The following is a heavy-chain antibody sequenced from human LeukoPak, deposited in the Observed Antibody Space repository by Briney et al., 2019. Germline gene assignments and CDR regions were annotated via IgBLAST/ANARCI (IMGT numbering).Heavy chain of an antibody. D-gene: IGHD5-18*01. J-gene: IGHJ4*02. V-gene: IGHV3-48*03. CDR2: ISGSAGAI. CDR1: GFRFSDFE. CDR3: ARAMRGYSYILEH. Sequence: PGGSLRLSCEGSGFRFSDFEMSWVRQVPGQGLEWIAYISGSAGAIYYQYSVKGRFTISRDNSKNTLYLQMNSLRAEDTAVYYCARAMRGYSYILEHWGQGTLVTVSS.